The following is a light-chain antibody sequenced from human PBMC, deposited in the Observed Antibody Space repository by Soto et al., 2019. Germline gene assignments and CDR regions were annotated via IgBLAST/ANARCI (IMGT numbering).Light chain of an antibody. V-gene: IGKV4-1*01. CDR2: WAS. Sequence: DIVMTQSPDSLAVSLGERATINCKSSQSVLYSSNNKNYLAWYQQKPGQPPKLLFYWASTRESGVPNRFSGSGYKTDSTLHISSLQAEDVAVYYCHQYYITPRTFGQGTKVEIK. CDR3: HQYYITPRT. CDR1: QSVLYSSNNKNY. J-gene: IGKJ1*01.